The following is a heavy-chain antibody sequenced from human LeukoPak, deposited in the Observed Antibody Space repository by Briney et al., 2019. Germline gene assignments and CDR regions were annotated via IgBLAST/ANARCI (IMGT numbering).Heavy chain of an antibody. CDR1: GYTLTSYG. CDR3: ARDELAAAGNKYFYYGMDV. D-gene: IGHD6-13*01. J-gene: IGHJ6*02. V-gene: IGHV1-18*01. Sequence: ASLKVACKASGYTLTSYGISWVRQAPGQGLAWMEWISAYNGNTNYAQKRQGRVTMTTDTSTSTAYMELRSLRSDDTAVYYCARDELAAAGNKYFYYGMDVWGQGTTVTVSS. CDR2: ISAYNGNT.